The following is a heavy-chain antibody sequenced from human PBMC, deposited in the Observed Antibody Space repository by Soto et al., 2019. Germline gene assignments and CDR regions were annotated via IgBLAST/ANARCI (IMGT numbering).Heavy chain of an antibody. V-gene: IGHV1-69*01. D-gene: IGHD6-19*01. CDR2: IIPIFGTA. CDR3: AREAVAVAGTWYSHNYYFDY. CDR1: GGTFSRYA. Sequence: QVQLVQSGAEVKKPGSSVKVSCKASGGTFSRYAISWVRQAPGQGPEWMGGIIPIFGTANYAQKVQGRVTIPADESTSTAYMELSSLRSEDTAVYYCAREAVAVAGTWYSHNYYFDYWGQGTLVTVSS. J-gene: IGHJ4*02.